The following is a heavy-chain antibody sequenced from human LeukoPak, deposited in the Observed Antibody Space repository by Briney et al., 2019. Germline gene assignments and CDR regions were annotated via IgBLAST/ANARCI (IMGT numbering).Heavy chain of an antibody. CDR1: GGSISSSSYY. D-gene: IGHD2-8*02. V-gene: IGHV4-39*01. CDR3: ASWWARGYYMDV. J-gene: IGHJ6*03. Sequence: PSETLSLTCTVSGGSISSSSYYWGWIRQPPGKGLKWIGSIYYSGSTYYNPSLKSRVTISVDTSKNQFSLKLSSVTAADTAVYYCASWWARGYYMDVWGKGTTVTVSS. CDR2: IYYSGST.